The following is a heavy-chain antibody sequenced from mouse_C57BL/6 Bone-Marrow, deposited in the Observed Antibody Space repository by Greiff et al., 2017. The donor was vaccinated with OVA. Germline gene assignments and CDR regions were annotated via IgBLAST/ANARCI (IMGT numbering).Heavy chain of an antibody. Sequence: EVKLMGSGPELVKPGDSVKISCKASGYSFTGYFMNWVMQSHGKSLEWIGRINPYNGDTFYNQKFKGKATLTVDKSSSTAHMELRSLTSEDSAVYYCARFYGYDGDAMDYWGQGTSVTVSS. V-gene: IGHV1-20*01. D-gene: IGHD2-2*01. CDR1: GYSFTGYF. CDR3: ARFYGYDGDAMDY. J-gene: IGHJ4*01. CDR2: INPYNGDT.